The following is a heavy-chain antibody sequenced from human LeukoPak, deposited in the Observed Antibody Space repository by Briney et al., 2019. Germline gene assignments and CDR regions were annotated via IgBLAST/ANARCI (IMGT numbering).Heavy chain of an antibody. J-gene: IGHJ6*03. CDR1: GGSISSSNW. Sequence: ETSETLSLTCAVSGGSISSSNWWSWVRQPPGKGLEWIGEIYHSGSTNYNPSLKSRVTISVDTSKNQFSLKLSSVTAADTAVYYCARTTEGGYTYDYFYYYYMDVWGKGTTVTISS. V-gene: IGHV4-4*02. D-gene: IGHD5-18*01. CDR3: ARTTEGGYTYDYFYYYYMDV. CDR2: IYHSGST.